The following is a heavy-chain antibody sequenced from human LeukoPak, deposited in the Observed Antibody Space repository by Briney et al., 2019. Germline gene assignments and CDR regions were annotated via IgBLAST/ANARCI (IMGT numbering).Heavy chain of an antibody. CDR1: GFTFSDYY. V-gene: IGHV3-11*01. CDR3: AKDMGAVTTAYTFDY. J-gene: IGHJ4*02. D-gene: IGHD4-17*01. CDR2: ISSSGSTI. Sequence: GGSLRLSCAASGFTFSDYYMSWIRQAPGKGLEWVSYISSSGSTIYYADSVKGRFTISRDNAKNSLYLQMNSLRAEDTALYYCAKDMGAVTTAYTFDYWGQGTLVAVSS.